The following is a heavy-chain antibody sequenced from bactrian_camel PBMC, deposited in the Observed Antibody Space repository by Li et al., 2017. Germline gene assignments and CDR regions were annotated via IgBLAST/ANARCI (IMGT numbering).Heavy chain of an antibody. CDR3: ASGGYLCTFGDGDYPH. D-gene: IGHD3*01. CDR2: ILTPGTT. V-gene: IGHV3S53*01. Sequence: HVQLVESGGGSVQGGGSLRLSCAASRYTVSSSCMGWFRQAPGKEREWISSILTPGTTSYADSVKGRFTISQDNRKITVYLQMNSLKPEDTAMYYCASGGYLCTFGDGDYPHWGQGTQVTVS. J-gene: IGHJ4*01. CDR1: RYTVSSSC.